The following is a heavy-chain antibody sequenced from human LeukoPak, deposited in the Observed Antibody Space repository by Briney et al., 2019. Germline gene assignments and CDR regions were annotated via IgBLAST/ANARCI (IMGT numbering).Heavy chain of an antibody. Sequence: AGSLSPSSSASGFTFNSFAIFWVRQAPGKGLEYVSGISSDGGRTNYADSVKARFTISRDNSKVTLYLQMTSLRPEDTAIYYCVKDPSGNSFYIDYRGQGTLVTVSS. V-gene: IGHV3-64D*09. D-gene: IGHD1-26*01. J-gene: IGHJ4*02. CDR1: GFTFNSFA. CDR2: ISSDGGRT. CDR3: VKDPSGNSFYIDY.